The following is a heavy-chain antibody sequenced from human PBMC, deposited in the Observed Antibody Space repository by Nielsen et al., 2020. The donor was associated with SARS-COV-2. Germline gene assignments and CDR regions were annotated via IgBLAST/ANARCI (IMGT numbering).Heavy chain of an antibody. Sequence: GESLKISCAASGFTFSSYSMNWVRQAPGKGLEWVSYISSSSSTIYYADSVKGRFTISRDNAKNSLYLQMNSLRAEDTVVYYCARDGELYPFGFDYWGQGTLVTVSS. CDR2: ISSSSSTI. D-gene: IGHD3-10*01. J-gene: IGHJ4*02. V-gene: IGHV3-48*01. CDR3: ARDGELYPFGFDY. CDR1: GFTFSSYS.